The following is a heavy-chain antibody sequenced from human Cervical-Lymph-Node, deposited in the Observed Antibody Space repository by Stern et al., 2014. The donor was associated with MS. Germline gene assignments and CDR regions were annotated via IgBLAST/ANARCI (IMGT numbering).Heavy chain of an antibody. J-gene: IGHJ6*02. V-gene: IGHV2-70*01. D-gene: IGHD1-14*01. CDR2: IHWDDDK. CDR3: ARSTADVADYAMDV. Sequence: QVTLKESGPALVKATETLTLTCTFSGFSLSTSGMCVIWIRQPPGKALEWLGVIHWDDDKSFNPSLKTRLTIPKDTSKNQVVLTMTDMDPVDTATYYCARSTADVADYAMDVWGQGTSVTV. CDR1: GFSLSTSGMC.